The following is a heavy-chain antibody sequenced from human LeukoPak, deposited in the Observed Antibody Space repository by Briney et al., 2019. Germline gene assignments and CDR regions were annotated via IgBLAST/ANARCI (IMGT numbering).Heavy chain of an antibody. Sequence: PGGSLRLSCAASGFTFSTDWMHWVRQAPGKGLVWVSLIYSAGSSRNYADSVKGRFTISRDNAKNTLYLQMNSLRAEDTAVYYCARATPGWWELQRWGQGTLVTVSS. V-gene: IGHV3-74*01. CDR3: ARATPGWWELQR. CDR1: GFTFSTDW. D-gene: IGHD1-26*01. J-gene: IGHJ4*02. CDR2: IYSAGSSR.